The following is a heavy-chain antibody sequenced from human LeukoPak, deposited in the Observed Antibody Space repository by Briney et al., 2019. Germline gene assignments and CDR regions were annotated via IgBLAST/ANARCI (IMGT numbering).Heavy chain of an antibody. V-gene: IGHV1-2*06. D-gene: IGHD5-18*01. CDR1: GYTFTGYY. J-gene: IGHJ4*02. Sequence: ASVKVSCKASGYTFTGYYLHWVRQAPGQGLEWLGRVNPNTGGTDDAQKFQGRVTMTRDTSINTAYMELSRLRPDDTAVYYCARDRSGYSYGEPLDHWGPGTLVIVSS. CDR3: ARDRSGYSYGEPLDH. CDR2: VNPNTGGT.